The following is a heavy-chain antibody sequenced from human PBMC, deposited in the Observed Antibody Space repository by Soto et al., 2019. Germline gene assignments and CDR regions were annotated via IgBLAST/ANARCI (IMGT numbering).Heavy chain of an antibody. D-gene: IGHD2-15*01. Sequence: GESLKISCKGSGYSFTSYWIGWVRQMPGKGLEWMGIIYPGDSDTRYSPSFQGQVTISADKSISTAYLQWSSLKASDTAMYYCARRPWPGYCSGGSCLLGNWFDPWGQGTLVTVSS. CDR1: GYSFTSYW. CDR3: ARRPWPGYCSGGSCLLGNWFDP. J-gene: IGHJ5*02. V-gene: IGHV5-51*01. CDR2: IYPGDSDT.